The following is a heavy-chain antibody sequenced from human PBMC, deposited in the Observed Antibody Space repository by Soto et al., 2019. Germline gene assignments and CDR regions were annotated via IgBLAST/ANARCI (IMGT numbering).Heavy chain of an antibody. CDR3: ALSIYCSGGSCYQPFDY. J-gene: IGHJ4*02. V-gene: IGHV3-66*01. D-gene: IGHD2-15*01. CDR2: IYSGGGT. Sequence: GGSLRLSCAASGFSVSSKYMTWVRQAPGKGLEWVSVIYSGGGTYYADSVKGRFTFSRDTSKNTLYLQMDSLKAEDTAVYYCALSIYCSGGSCYQPFDYWGQGTLVTVSS. CDR1: GFSVSSKY.